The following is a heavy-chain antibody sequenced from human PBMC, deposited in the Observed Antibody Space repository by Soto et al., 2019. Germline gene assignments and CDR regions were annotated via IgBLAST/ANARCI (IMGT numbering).Heavy chain of an antibody. CDR2: LKSTGTI. Sequence: SETLSLTCSVSGAFLSRYNWKWGRESAGKGPEWVGRLKSTGTINYSPTLKCRITISRGTSKKQISLHLQSATAADTAMYYCARDRGEDTSSRFWYFSHWGHGTLVTVSS. CDR1: GAFLSRYN. J-gene: IGHJ2*01. CDR3: ARDRGEDTSSRFWYFSH. V-gene: IGHV4-4*07. D-gene: IGHD6-13*01.